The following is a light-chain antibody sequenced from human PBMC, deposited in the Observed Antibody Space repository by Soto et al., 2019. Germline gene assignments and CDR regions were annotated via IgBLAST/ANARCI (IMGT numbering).Light chain of an antibody. CDR1: QNINTY. CDR3: QQYERYTPS. CDR2: AAT. Sequence: DIQMTQSPSSLSASVGDRVTIGCRASQNINTYLAWFQQKPGKAPKSLIYAATNLQGGVPSRFRGTGSGTEFSLTISSLQTEDVATYYCQQYERYTPSFGGGTKLDI. J-gene: IGKJ4*01. V-gene: IGKV1-16*01.